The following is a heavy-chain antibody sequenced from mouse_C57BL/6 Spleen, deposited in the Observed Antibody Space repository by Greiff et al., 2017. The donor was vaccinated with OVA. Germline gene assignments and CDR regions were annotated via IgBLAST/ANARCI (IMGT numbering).Heavy chain of an antibody. D-gene: IGHD2-12*01. Sequence: QVQLQQPGAELVRPGSSVKLSCKASGYTFTSYWMHWVKQRPIQGLEWIGNIDPSDSETHYNQKFKDKATWTVDKSSSTAYMQLSSLTSEDSAVYYCAREDSPLTHWGQGTTLTVSS. J-gene: IGHJ2*01. V-gene: IGHV1-52*01. CDR1: GYTFTSYW. CDR3: AREDSPLTH. CDR2: IDPSDSET.